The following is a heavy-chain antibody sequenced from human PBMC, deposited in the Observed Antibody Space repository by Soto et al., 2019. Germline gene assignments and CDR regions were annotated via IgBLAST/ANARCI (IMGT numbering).Heavy chain of an antibody. V-gene: IGHV1-8*01. J-gene: IGHJ4*02. Sequence: AASVKVSCKASGYTFTSYDINWVRQATGQGLEWMGWMNPNSGNTGYAQKFQGRVTMTRNASISTAYMELSSLRSEDTAVYYCARGNLYSYGSIYWGQGTLVTVSS. D-gene: IGHD5-18*01. CDR1: GYTFTSYD. CDR3: ARGNLYSYGSIY. CDR2: MNPNSGNT.